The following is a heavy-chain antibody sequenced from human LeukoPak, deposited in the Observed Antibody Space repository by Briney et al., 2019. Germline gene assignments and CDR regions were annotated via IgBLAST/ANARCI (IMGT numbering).Heavy chain of an antibody. CDR2: ISAGGGST. V-gene: IGHV3-23*01. J-gene: IGHJ4*02. D-gene: IGHD6-13*01. CDR1: GFSFSDYW. CDR3: AKDAAGPEY. Sequence: GGSLRLSCAASGFSFSDYWMGWVRQAPGKGLFWVSGISAGGGSTYYVDSVKGRFTISRDNSRNTLYLQMNSLRAEDTAVYYCAKDAAGPEYWGQGTLVTVSS.